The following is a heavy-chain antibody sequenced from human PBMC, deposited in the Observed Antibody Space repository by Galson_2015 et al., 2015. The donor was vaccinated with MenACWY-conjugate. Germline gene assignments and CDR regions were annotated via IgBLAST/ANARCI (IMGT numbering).Heavy chain of an antibody. V-gene: IGHV3-23*01. Sequence: SLRLSCAASGFTFSSYAMSWVRQPPGKGLEWVSVISDGGGIPYYAETVKGRFTISRDNSKSTLYLQMNSLRAEDTAVYYCAKARNSVISLSFLQWLDYWGQASLVTVSS. J-gene: IGHJ4*02. CDR2: ISDGGGIP. CDR1: GFTFSSYA. CDR3: AKARNSVISLSFLQWLDY. D-gene: IGHD6-19*01.